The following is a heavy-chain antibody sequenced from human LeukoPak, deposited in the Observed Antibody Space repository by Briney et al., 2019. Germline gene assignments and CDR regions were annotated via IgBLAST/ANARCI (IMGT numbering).Heavy chain of an antibody. Sequence: RTGGSLRLSCTASGFTFSGSGMHWVRQASGKGLEWVGRIRSKGNNYATAYGASVKGRFTLSRDDSKKTAYLQMNSLKTEDTAVYYCCSLSEELLGFDPWGQGTLVTVSS. V-gene: IGHV3-73*01. CDR3: CSLSEELLGFDP. CDR1: GFTFSGSG. J-gene: IGHJ5*02. CDR2: IRSKGNNYAT. D-gene: IGHD1-7*01.